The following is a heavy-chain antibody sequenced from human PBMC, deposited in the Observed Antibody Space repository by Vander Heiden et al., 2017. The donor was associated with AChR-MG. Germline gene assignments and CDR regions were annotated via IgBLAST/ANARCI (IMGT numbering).Heavy chain of an antibody. CDR1: GFPFGSDA. CDR3: ARGLRWSRGVYFDY. V-gene: IGHV3-30-3*01. CDR2: ISYDGSNK. Sequence: QVQLVESGGGVVQPGRSLRLSCPAPGFPFGSDAMHWVRQAPGKGLEWVAVISYDGSNKYYADSVKGRFTISRDNSKNTLYLQMNSLRAEDTAVYYCARGLRWSRGVYFDYWGQGTLVTVSS. D-gene: IGHD4-17*01. J-gene: IGHJ4*02.